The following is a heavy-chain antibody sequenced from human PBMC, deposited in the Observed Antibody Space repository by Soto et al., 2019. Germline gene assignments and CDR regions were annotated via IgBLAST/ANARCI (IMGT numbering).Heavy chain of an antibody. CDR2: IYYSGST. J-gene: IGHJ4*02. D-gene: IGHD3-10*01. V-gene: IGHV4-31*03. CDR1: GGSISSGGYY. CDR3: ARGRAFMVRGVIITPYYFDF. Sequence: QVQLQESGPGLVKPSQTLSLTCTVSGGSISSGGYYWSWIRQHPGKGLEWIGYIYYSGSTYYNPSLKSRITISVDTSKNQFSLKLSSVTAADTAVYYCARGRAFMVRGVIITPYYFDFWGQGTLVTVSS.